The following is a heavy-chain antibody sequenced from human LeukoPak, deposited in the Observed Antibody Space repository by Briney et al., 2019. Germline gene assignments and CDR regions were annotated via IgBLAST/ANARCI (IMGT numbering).Heavy chain of an antibody. J-gene: IGHJ4*02. CDR1: GFTFSSYD. V-gene: IGHV3-13*05. CDR2: IGTAGDP. D-gene: IGHD6-19*01. Sequence: GGSLRLSCAASGFTFSSYDMHWVRQATGKGLEWVSAIGTAGDPYYPGSVKGRFTISRENAKNSLYLQTNGLRAGDTAVYYCARGGGSSGWYGFDYWGQGTLVTVSS. CDR3: ARGGGSSGWYGFDY.